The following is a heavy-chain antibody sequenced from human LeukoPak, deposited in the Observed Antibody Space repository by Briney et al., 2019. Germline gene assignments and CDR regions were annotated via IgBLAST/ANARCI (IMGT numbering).Heavy chain of an antibody. CDR2: ISAYNGNT. CDR1: GYTFTSYG. Sequence: ASVKVSCKASGYTFTSYGISWVRQAPGQGLEWMGWISAYNGNTNYAQKLQGRVTMTTDTSTSTAYMELRSLRSDDTAVYYCARLGEYYYDRSGYFDYWGQGTLVTVSS. CDR3: ARLGEYYYDRSGYFDY. V-gene: IGHV1-18*01. D-gene: IGHD3-22*01. J-gene: IGHJ4*02.